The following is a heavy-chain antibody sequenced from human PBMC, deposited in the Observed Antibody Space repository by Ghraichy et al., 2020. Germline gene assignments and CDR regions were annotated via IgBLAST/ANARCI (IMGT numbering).Heavy chain of an antibody. CDR2: IYYSGST. D-gene: IGHD3-10*01. Sequence: SETLSLTCTVSGGSISSSSYYWGWIRQPPGKGLEWIGSIYYSGSTYYNPSLKSRVTISVDTSKNRFSLKLSSVTAADTAVYYCARHVGWFGELLYFDYWGQGTLVTVSS. J-gene: IGHJ4*02. CDR3: ARHVGWFGELLYFDY. V-gene: IGHV4-39*01. CDR1: GGSISSSSYY.